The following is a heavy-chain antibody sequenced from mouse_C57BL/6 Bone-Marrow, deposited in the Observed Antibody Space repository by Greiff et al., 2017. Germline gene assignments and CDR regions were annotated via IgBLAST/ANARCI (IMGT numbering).Heavy chain of an antibody. CDR3: ARSGAVIAPRYFDV. CDR2: IDPSDSYT. J-gene: IGHJ1*03. V-gene: IGHV1-59*01. CDR1: GYTFTSYW. D-gene: IGHD3-3*01. Sequence: QVHVKQPGAELVRPGTSVKLSCKASGYTFTSYWMHWVKQRPGQGLEWIGVIDPSDSYTNYNQKFKGKATLTVDTSSSTAYMQLSSLTSYDSAVYYCARSGAVIAPRYFDVWGTGTTVTVAS.